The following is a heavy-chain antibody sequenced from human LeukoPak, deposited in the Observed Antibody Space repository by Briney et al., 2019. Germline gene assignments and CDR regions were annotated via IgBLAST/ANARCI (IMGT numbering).Heavy chain of an antibody. D-gene: IGHD1-26*01. CDR1: RFTFSDYA. CDR2: ISYDGSNK. J-gene: IGHJ1*01. Sequence: GGSLRLSCAASRFTFSDYAMHWVRQAPGKGLEWVAVISYDGSNKNYADSVKGRFTISRDNSKNTLYLQMNSLRAEDTAVYYCARDRGAWELLQWYFQHWGQGTLVTVSS. CDR3: ARDRGAWELLQWYFQH. V-gene: IGHV3-30-3*01.